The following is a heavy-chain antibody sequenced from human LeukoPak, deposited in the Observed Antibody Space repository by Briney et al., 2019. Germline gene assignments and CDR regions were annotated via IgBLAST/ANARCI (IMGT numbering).Heavy chain of an antibody. CDR2: INWNGGST. J-gene: IGHJ4*02. CDR3: ARASNYDFWSGYYLLDY. V-gene: IGHV3-20*04. D-gene: IGHD3-3*01. CDR1: GFTFDDYG. Sequence: PGGSLRLSCAASGFTFDDYGMSWVRQAPGKGLEWVSGINWNGGSTGYADSVKGRFTISRDNAKNSLYLQMNSLRAEDTALYYCARASNYDFWSGYYLLDYWGQGTLVTVSS.